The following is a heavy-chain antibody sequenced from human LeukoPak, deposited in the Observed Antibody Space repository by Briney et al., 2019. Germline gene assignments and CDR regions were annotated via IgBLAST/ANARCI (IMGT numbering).Heavy chain of an antibody. J-gene: IGHJ4*02. CDR3: TTDPRAIYGDYVILDY. CDR1: GFTFSDYY. CDR2: IKSKTDGGTT. V-gene: IGHV3-15*01. D-gene: IGHD4-17*01. Sequence: GGSLRLSCTVSGFTFSDYYMSWVRQAPGKGLEWVGRIKSKTDGGTTDYAAPVKGRFTISRDDSKNTLYLQMNSLKTEDTALYYCTTDPRAIYGDYVILDYWGQGTLVTVSS.